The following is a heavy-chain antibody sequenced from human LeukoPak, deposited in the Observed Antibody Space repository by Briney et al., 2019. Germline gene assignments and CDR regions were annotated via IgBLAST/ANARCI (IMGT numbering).Heavy chain of an antibody. J-gene: IGHJ1*01. CDR1: GYIFDDYG. CDR3: VRLGRDGYTYGAAY. V-gene: IGHV3-20*04. Sequence: GGSLRISCAGSGYIFDDYGMSWVRQGPGKGLYWVAGINWNGGSTGYAASVKGRCTISRDNAKTALYLEMNSLRVEDTAFYYCVRLGRDGYTYGAAYWGQGALVTVSS. CDR2: INWNGGST. D-gene: IGHD5-24*01.